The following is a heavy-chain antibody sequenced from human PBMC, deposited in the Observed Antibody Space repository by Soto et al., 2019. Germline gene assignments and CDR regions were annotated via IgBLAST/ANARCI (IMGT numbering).Heavy chain of an antibody. CDR3: ARARSNGYDSSGYYHQYYFDY. CDR2: IYYSGST. D-gene: IGHD3-22*01. Sequence: SETLSLTCTVSGGSISSYYWSWIRQPPGKGLEWIGYIYYSGSTNYNPSLKSRVTISVDTSKNQFSLKLSSVTAADTAVYYCARARSNGYDSSGYYHQYYFDYWGQGTLVTVSS. J-gene: IGHJ4*02. CDR1: GGSISSYY. V-gene: IGHV4-59*01.